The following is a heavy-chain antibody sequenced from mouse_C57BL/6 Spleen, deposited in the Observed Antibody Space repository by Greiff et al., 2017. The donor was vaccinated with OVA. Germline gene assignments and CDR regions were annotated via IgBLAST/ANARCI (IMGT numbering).Heavy chain of an antibody. CDR1: GYTFTSYW. CDR3: ARSGFEAYDWYAMAY. J-gene: IGHJ4*01. CDR2: IDPSDSYT. D-gene: IGHD2-12*01. V-gene: IGHV1-50*01. Sequence: QVQLQQPGAELVKPGASVKLSCKASGYTFTSYWMQWVKQRPGQGLEWIGEIDPSDSYTNYNQKFKGKATLPVDTSSSTAYMPLSSLTSEDSSVSYCARSGFEAYDWYAMAYWGQGTSVPVSS.